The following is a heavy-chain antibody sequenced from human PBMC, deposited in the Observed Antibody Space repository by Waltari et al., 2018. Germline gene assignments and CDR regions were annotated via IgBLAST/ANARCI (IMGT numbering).Heavy chain of an antibody. V-gene: IGHV3-48*04. J-gene: IGHJ4*02. Sequence: EVQLVESGGGLVQPGGSLRLSCAVSGFTFSSYNMNWVRQAPGKGLEWVSYISTSSSAIYYADSVRGRFTISRDNAKNSLYLQMNSLRAEDTAVYYCARETQGKVSFDYWGQGTLVTVSS. CDR3: ARETQGKVSFDY. CDR1: GFTFSSYN. CDR2: ISTSSSAI.